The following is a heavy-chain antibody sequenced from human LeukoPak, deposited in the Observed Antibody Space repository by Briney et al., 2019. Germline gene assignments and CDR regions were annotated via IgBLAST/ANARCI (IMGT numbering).Heavy chain of an antibody. V-gene: IGHV4-59*01. CDR3: ARVFGNYHYFDY. CDR1: GGSFSGYY. D-gene: IGHD5-24*01. CDR2: IYYSGST. Sequence: SETLSLTCAVYGGSFSGYYWSWIRQPPGKGLEWIGYIYYSGSTNYNPSLKSRVTISVDTSKNQFSLKLSSVTAADTAVYYCARVFGNYHYFDYWGQGILVTVSS. J-gene: IGHJ4*02.